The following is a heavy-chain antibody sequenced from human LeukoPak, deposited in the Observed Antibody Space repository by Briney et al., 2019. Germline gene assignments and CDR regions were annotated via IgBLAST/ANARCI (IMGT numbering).Heavy chain of an antibody. V-gene: IGHV4-59*01. CDR2: IYYSGST. J-gene: IGHJ3*02. Sequence: SETLSLTCTVSGGSISSYYWSCIRQPPGKGLEWIGYIYYSGSTNYNPSLKSRVTISVGTSKNQFSLKLSSVTAADTAVYYCARAPFKATFDAFDIWGQGTMVTVSS. CDR3: ARAPFKATFDAFDI. CDR1: GGSISSYY.